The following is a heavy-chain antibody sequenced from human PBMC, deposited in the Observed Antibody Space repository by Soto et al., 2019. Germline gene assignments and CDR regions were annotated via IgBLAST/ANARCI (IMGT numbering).Heavy chain of an antibody. CDR1: GGSISSYY. CDR3: ASQAANSVAPPSGFDF. V-gene: IGHV4-59*08. Sequence: PSETLSLTCTVSGGSISSYYWSWIRQPPGKGLEWIGFIYYSGSTNYNPSLKSRVTISVDTSKNQFSLKLSSVTAADTAVYYCASQAANSVAPPSGFDFWGQGTLVTVSS. J-gene: IGHJ5*01. D-gene: IGHD5-12*01. CDR2: IYYSGST.